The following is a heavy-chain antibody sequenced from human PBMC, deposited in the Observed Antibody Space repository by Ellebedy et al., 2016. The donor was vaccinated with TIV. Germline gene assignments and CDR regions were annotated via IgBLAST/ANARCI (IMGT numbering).Heavy chain of an antibody. CDR2: ISYDGSNK. CDR3: ARARQWSRVPGASLGRSFDY. Sequence: GESLKISCAASGFTFDDYAMNWVRQAPGKGLEWVAIISYDGSNKYYADSVKGRFTISRDNGESSLYLQMNSLRAEDTAVYYCARARQWSRVPGASLGRSFDYWGQGTLVTVSS. D-gene: IGHD1-26*01. CDR1: GFTFDDYA. V-gene: IGHV3-30*03. J-gene: IGHJ4*02.